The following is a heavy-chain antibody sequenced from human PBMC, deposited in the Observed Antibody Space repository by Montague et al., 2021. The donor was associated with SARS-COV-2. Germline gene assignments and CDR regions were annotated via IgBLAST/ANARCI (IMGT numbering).Heavy chain of an antibody. J-gene: IGHJ3*02. Sequence: SETLSLTCTVSGGSISRYSWAWIRQPPGKGLEWIGYIYNSGSTNYNPSLTSRVTISVDTSKNQFSLKLSSVAAADTAVYYCARVRRGRSWYDVAFDIWGPGTMVTVSS. V-gene: IGHV4-59*01. CDR3: ARVRRGRSWYDVAFDI. CDR1: GGSISRYS. CDR2: IYNSGST. D-gene: IGHD6-13*01.